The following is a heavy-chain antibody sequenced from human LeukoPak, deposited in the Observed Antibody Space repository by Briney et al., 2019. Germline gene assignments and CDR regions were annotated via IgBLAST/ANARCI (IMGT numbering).Heavy chain of an antibody. CDR1: GGSLTGYY. J-gene: IGHJ4*02. CDR3: ARSNSYGPGTHYLHH. CDR2: INRDGSS. D-gene: IGHD3-10*01. V-gene: IGHV4-34*01. Sequence: SETLSLTCDVSGGSLTGYYWSWVRQPPGKGLEWIGEINRDGSSYNNPSLKSRVTISIDTSKNQFSLRLSSVTAADTGVYYCARSNSYGPGTHYLHHWGRGTLVTVSS.